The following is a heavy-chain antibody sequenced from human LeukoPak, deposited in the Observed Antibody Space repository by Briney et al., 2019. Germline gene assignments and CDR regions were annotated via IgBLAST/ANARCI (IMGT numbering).Heavy chain of an antibody. Sequence: GGSLRLSCAASGFTFSGYGMHWARQAPGKGLEWVAFIRYDESHKYYIDSVKGRFTISRDNSKNTLYLQMNSLRAEDTAVYYCARPRTRYSSGWYYYELDYWGQGTLVTVSS. CDR1: GFTFSGYG. J-gene: IGHJ4*02. CDR3: ARPRTRYSSGWYYYELDY. V-gene: IGHV3-30*02. CDR2: IRYDESHK. D-gene: IGHD6-19*01.